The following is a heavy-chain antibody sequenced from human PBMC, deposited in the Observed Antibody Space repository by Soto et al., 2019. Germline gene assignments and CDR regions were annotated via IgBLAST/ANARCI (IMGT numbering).Heavy chain of an antibody. V-gene: IGHV3-23*01. CDR2: ISGSGGST. CDR1: GFTFSSYA. J-gene: IGHJ4*02. CDR3: AKRVRGVIEYYFDY. Sequence: LRLSCAASGFTFSSYAMSWVRQAPGKGLEWVSAISGSGGSTYYADSVKGRFTISRDNSKNTLYLQMNSLRAEDTAVYYCAKRVRGVIEYYFDYWGQGTLVTVSS. D-gene: IGHD3-10*01.